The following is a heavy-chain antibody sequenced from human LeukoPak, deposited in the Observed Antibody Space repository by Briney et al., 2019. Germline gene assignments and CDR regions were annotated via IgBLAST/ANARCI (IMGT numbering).Heavy chain of an antibody. CDR3: AKRSSRDTAQYY. D-gene: IGHD5-18*01. V-gene: IGHV3-23*01. Sequence: GGSLRLSCAASGFTLSDHYMDWVRQAPGKGLEWVSAISGSGGSTYYADSVKGRFTISRDNSKNTLYLQMNSLRAEDTAVYYCAKRSSRDTAQYYWGQGTLVTVSS. J-gene: IGHJ4*02. CDR2: ISGSGGST. CDR1: GFTLSDHY.